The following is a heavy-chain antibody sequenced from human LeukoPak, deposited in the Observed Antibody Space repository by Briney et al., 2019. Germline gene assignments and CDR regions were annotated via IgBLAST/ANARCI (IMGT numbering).Heavy chain of an antibody. D-gene: IGHD1-26*01. V-gene: IGHV4-34*01. J-gene: IGHJ4*02. CDR1: GWSFSGYY. CDR3: ARGSPFYSGSYYTTTIYDY. CDR2: INHSGST. Sequence: SETLSLTCAVYGWSFSGYYWSWIRQPPGKGLEWIGEINHSGSTNYNPSLKSRVTISVDTSKNQFSLKLSSVTAADTAVYYCARGSPFYSGSYYTTTIYDYWGQGTLVTVSS.